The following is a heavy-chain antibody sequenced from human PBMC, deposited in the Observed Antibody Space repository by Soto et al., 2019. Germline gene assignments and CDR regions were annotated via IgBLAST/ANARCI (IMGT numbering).Heavy chain of an antibody. Sequence: QVQLQESGPGLVKPSETLSLTCTVSGASVSSGSNYWSWIRQPPGTGLEWIGYIYYTGSTNSNPSLTSRVTISADTSKHQFSPRLTSVTAADTAVYYCARDLSGSGFDYWGQGTLVTVSS. CDR2: IYYTGST. CDR3: ARDLSGSGFDY. J-gene: IGHJ4*02. CDR1: GASVSSGSNY. V-gene: IGHV4-61*01. D-gene: IGHD1-26*01.